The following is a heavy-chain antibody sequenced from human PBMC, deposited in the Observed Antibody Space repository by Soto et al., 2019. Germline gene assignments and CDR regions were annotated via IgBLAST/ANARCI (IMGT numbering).Heavy chain of an antibody. V-gene: IGHV4-59*01. J-gene: IGHJ3*02. D-gene: IGHD3-10*01. CDR3: AIVWGGAFDI. CDR1: GGSISSYY. CDR2: IYSSGST. Sequence: QVQLQESGPGLAKPSETLSLTCTVSGGSISSYYWRWIRQPPGKGLEWIGYIYSSGSTNYNPSLKSRVTTSVDTSKNQFSLKLSSVTAADTAVYYCAIVWGGAFDIWGQGTMVTVSS.